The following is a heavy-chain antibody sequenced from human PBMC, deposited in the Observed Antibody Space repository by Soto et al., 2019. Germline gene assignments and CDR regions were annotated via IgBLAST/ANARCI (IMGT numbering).Heavy chain of an antibody. CDR2: ILSRGGT. Sequence: QVQLQESGPGLVKPSGTLSLTCSVSGDSVSSDAYYWTWIRQPPGKSLEWVGFILSRGGTSTTPSLRSRLSMSVDTSRNLFSMRLTSVTAADTGVYFCAKGFSSGLYVDSWGRGALVTVSS. D-gene: IGHD6-19*01. CDR1: GDSVSSDAYY. J-gene: IGHJ4*02. V-gene: IGHV4-61*08. CDR3: AKGFSSGLYVDS.